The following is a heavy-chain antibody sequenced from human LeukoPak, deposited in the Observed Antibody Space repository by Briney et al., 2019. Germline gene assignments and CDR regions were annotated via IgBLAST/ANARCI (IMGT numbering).Heavy chain of an antibody. CDR3: ATITSRSFGN. CDR2: IYSGGST. D-gene: IGHD3-10*01. Sequence: AGSLRLSCAASGFTVSSNYMSWVRQAPGKGLEWVSVIYSGGSTYYADSVKGRFTISRDNSKNTVYLQMNSLRAEDTAEYYCATITSRSFGNWGQGTLVTVSA. CDR1: GFTVSSNY. J-gene: IGHJ4*02. V-gene: IGHV3-53*01.